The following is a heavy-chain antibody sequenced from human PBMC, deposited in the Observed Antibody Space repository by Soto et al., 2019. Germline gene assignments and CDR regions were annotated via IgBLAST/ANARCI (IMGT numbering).Heavy chain of an antibody. Sequence: EVQLLESGGDLIQPGGSLRLSCAASGFTFSSYGMSWVRQAPGKGLEWVSSISDGGGTTYYADSVKGRFTISRDNSKNTVFLQMNSLRAEDTAVYHCAKQGPGSSGWNGVFHYWGQGTLVTVSS. V-gene: IGHV3-23*01. CDR1: GFTFSSYG. CDR3: AKQGPGSSGWNGVFHY. D-gene: IGHD6-19*01. CDR2: ISDGGGTT. J-gene: IGHJ4*02.